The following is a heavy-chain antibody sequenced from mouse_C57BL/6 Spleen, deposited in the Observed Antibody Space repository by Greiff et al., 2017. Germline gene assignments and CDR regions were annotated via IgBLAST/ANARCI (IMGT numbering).Heavy chain of an antibody. CDR3: ARGANWDYFDY. V-gene: IGHV5-17*01. CDR2: ISSGSSTI. J-gene: IGHJ2*01. CDR1: GFTFSDYG. Sequence: EVKLVESGGGLVKPGGSLKLSCAASGFTFSDYGMHWVRQAPEKGLEWVAYISSGSSTIYYADTVKGRFTISRDNAKNTLFLKMTSLRSEDTAMYYCARGANWDYFDYWGQGTTLTVSS. D-gene: IGHD4-1*01.